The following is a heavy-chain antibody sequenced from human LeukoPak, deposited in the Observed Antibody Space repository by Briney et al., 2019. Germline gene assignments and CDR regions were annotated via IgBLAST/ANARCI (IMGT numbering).Heavy chain of an antibody. CDR2: ISGSGGST. D-gene: IGHD3-10*01. CDR1: GFTFSSYS. CDR3: AKEPHYGSGSYSDY. V-gene: IGHV3-23*01. J-gene: IGHJ4*02. Sequence: GGSLRLSCAASGFTFSSYSMNWVRQAPGKGLEWVSAISGSGGSTYYADSVKGRFTISRDNSKNTLYLQMNSLRAEDTAVYYCAKEPHYGSGSYSDYWGQGTLVTVSS.